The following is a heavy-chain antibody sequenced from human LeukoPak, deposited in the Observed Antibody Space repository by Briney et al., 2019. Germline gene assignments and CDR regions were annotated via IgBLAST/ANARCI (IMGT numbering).Heavy chain of an antibody. CDR1: GFTFSNYW. Sequence: GGSLRLSCAASGFTFSNYWMSWVRQAPGKGLEWVATIKQDGTETFYVDSVEGRFTISRDNAKNTLNLQMNSLRAEDTAVYYCARDLGQYYDTSDNWFDPWGQGTLVTVSS. D-gene: IGHD3-22*01. CDR2: IKQDGTET. CDR3: ARDLGQYYDTSDNWFDP. V-gene: IGHV3-7*01. J-gene: IGHJ5*02.